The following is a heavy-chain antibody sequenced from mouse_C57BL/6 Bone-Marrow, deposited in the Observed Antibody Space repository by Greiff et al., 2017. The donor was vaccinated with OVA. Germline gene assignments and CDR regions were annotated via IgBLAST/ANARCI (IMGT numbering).Heavy chain of an antibody. V-gene: IGHV2-9-1*01. J-gene: IGHJ1*03. CDR1: GFSLTSYA. CDR2: IWTGGGT. CDR3: ATPSVVPYWYFDV. Sequence: VQVVESGPGLVAPSQSLSITCTVSGFSLTSYAISWVRQPPGTGLEWLGVIWTGGGTNYNSALKSRLSISKDNSKSQVFLKMNSLQTDDTARYYCATPSVVPYWYFDVWGTGTTVTVSS. D-gene: IGHD1-1*01.